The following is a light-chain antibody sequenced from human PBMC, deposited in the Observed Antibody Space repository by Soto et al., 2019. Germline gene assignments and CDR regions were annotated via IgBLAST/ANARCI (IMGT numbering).Light chain of an antibody. CDR2: DAS. CDR1: QSVSRY. Sequence: EIALTQSPATLSLSPGERATLSCRASQSVSRYLAWYQQKPGQAPRLLIYDASNRATGIPARFSGSGSGTDFTLPISSLEPEDFAVYYCQQPGNWPSFGGGTKVEIK. J-gene: IGKJ4*01. CDR3: QQPGNWPS. V-gene: IGKV3-11*01.